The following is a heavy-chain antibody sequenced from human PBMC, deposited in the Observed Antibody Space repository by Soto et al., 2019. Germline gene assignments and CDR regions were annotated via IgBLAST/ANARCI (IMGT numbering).Heavy chain of an antibody. CDR1: GYSFAGYW. V-gene: IGHV5-10-1*01. CDR3: ARQIYDSDTGPNFQYYFDS. J-gene: IGHJ4*02. Sequence: GESLKISCKGSGYSFAGYWITWVRQKPGKGLEWMGRIDPSDSQTYYSSSFRGHVTISVTKSITTVFLQWSSLRASDTAMYYCARQIYDSDTGPNFQYYFDSWGQGTPVTVSS. D-gene: IGHD3-22*01. CDR2: IDPSDSQT.